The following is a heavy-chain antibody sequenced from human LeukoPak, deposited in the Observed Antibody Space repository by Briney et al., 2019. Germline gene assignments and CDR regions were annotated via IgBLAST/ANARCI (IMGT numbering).Heavy chain of an antibody. CDR3: AREVPVKWELPDYYYGMDV. J-gene: IGHJ6*02. CDR2: IIPIFGTA. Sequence: SVKVSCKASGGTFSSYAISWVRQAPGQGLEWMGGIIPIFGTANYAQKFQGRVTITADESTSTAYMELGSLRSEDTAVYYCAREVPVKWELPDYYYGMDVWGQGTTVTVSS. V-gene: IGHV1-69*13. D-gene: IGHD1-26*01. CDR1: GGTFSSYA.